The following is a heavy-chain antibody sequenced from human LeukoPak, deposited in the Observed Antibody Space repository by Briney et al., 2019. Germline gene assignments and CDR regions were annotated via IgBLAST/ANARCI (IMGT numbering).Heavy chain of an antibody. J-gene: IGHJ4*02. CDR1: GGSFSGYY. D-gene: IGHD3-22*01. Sequence: SETLSLTCAVYGGSFSGYYWSWIRQPPGKGLEWIGEINHSGSTNYNPPLKSRVTISVDTSKNQFSLKLSSVTAADTAVYYCARGATYYYDSSGYLYYFDYWGQGTLVTVSS. V-gene: IGHV4-34*01. CDR3: ARGATYYYDSSGYLYYFDY. CDR2: INHSGST.